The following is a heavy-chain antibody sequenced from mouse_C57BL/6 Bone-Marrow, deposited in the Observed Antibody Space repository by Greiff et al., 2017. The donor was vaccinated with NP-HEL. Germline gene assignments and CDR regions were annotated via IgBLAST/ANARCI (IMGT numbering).Heavy chain of an antibody. CDR3: AIDYYGSSYWFAY. CDR1: GYTFTSYW. CDR2: IHPNSGST. J-gene: IGHJ3*01. Sequence: QLQQPGAELVKPGASVKLSCKASGYTFTSYWMHWVKQRPGQGLEWIGMIHPNSGSTNYNEKFKSKATLTVDKSSSTAYMQLSSLTSEDSAVYYCAIDYYGSSYWFAYWGQGTLVTVSA. V-gene: IGHV1-64*01. D-gene: IGHD1-1*01.